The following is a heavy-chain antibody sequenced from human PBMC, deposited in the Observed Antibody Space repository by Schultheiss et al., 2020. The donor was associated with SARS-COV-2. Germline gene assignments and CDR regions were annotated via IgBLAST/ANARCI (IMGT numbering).Heavy chain of an antibody. V-gene: IGHV1-18*01. J-gene: IGHJ6*02. D-gene: IGHD2-2*01. CDR2: ISAYNGNT. Sequence: ASVKVSCKASGYTFTSYGISWVRQAPGQGLEWMGWISAYNGNTNYAQKLQGRVTMTTDTSTSTAYMELRSLRSDDTAVYYCARDHLIVVVPAATLYYYYGMDVWGQGTTVTVAS. CDR1: GYTFTSYG. CDR3: ARDHLIVVVPAATLYYYYGMDV.